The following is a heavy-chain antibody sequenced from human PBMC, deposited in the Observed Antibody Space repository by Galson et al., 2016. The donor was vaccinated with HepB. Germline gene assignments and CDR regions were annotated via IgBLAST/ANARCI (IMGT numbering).Heavy chain of an antibody. CDR2: IRGGGGST. D-gene: IGHD3-22*01. J-gene: IGHJ4*02. V-gene: IGHV3-23*01. Sequence: SLRLSCAASGFTFSSYAMSWVRQAPGKGLEWVSAIRGGGGSTFYADSVTGRFTISRDNSKNTVYLQMNSLRAADTAVYYCARGMYYYDSSGYPGLFDYWGQGTLVTVSS. CDR1: GFTFSSYA. CDR3: ARGMYYYDSSGYPGLFDY.